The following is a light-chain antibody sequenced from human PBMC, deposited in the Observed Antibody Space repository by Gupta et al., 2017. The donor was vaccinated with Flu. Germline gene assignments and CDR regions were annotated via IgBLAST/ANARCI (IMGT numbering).Light chain of an antibody. J-gene: IGKJ4*01. CDR1: QSVSTY. CDR2: GAS. CDR3: QQRSNWPFT. Sequence: IVLTQSPVTLSLSPGERATLSCRANQSVSTYLAWYQQKPCQAPRRLIHGASYRATGIPARVRGSGHATDFTLSVSSLEAEDVAVYYCQQRSNWPFTFGGGTRVEI. V-gene: IGKV3-11*01.